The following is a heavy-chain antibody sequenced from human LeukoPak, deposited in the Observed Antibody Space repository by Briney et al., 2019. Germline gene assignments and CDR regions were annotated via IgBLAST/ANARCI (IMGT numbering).Heavy chain of an antibody. Sequence: SETLSLTCTVSGGSISSYYWSWIRQPPGKGLEWIGYIYYSGSTNYNPSLKSRVTISVDTSKNQFSLKLSSVTAADTAVYYCARGGLPITMVRGIKYNWSDPWGQGTLVTVSS. CDR2: IYYSGST. D-gene: IGHD3-10*01. V-gene: IGHV4-59*01. CDR1: GGSISSYY. CDR3: ARGGLPITMVRGIKYNWSDP. J-gene: IGHJ5*02.